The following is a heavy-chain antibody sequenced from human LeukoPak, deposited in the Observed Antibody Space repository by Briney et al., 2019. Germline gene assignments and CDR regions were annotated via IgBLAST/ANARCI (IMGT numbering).Heavy chain of an antibody. D-gene: IGHD3-9*01. CDR1: GGSISSYY. Sequence: PSETLSLTCTVSGGSISSYYWSWIRQPPGKGLEWIGYIYYSGSTNYNPSLKSRVTISVDTSKNQFSLKLSSVTAADTAVYYCARGLRYFDWLSHNWFDPRGQGTLVTVSS. J-gene: IGHJ5*02. V-gene: IGHV4-59*08. CDR3: ARGLRYFDWLSHNWFDP. CDR2: IYYSGST.